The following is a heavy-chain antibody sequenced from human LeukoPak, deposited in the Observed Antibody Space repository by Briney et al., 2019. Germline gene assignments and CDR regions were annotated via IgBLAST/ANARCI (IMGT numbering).Heavy chain of an antibody. Sequence: SETPSLTCTVSGGSISSYYWSWIRQPPGKGLEWIGYIYYSGSTNYNPSLKSRVTISVDTSKNQFSLKLSSVTAADTAVYYCARIHYDFWSGYYAYYFDYWGQGTLVTVSS. J-gene: IGHJ4*02. CDR2: IYYSGST. D-gene: IGHD3-3*01. V-gene: IGHV4-59*01. CDR3: ARIHYDFWSGYYAYYFDY. CDR1: GGSISSYY.